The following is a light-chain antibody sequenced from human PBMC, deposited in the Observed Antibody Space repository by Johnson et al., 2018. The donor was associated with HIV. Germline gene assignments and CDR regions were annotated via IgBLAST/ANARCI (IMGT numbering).Light chain of an antibody. CDR2: ENN. CDR3: GTWDSSLSAGV. CDR1: SSNIGNNY. J-gene: IGLJ1*01. V-gene: IGLV1-51*02. Sequence: QSVLTQPPSVSAAPGQKVTISCSGSSSNIGNNYVSWFQHLPGTAPKLLIYENNKRPSGIPDRFSASKSGTSATLGITGLQTGDEADYYCGTWDSSLSAGVFGTGNKVTVL.